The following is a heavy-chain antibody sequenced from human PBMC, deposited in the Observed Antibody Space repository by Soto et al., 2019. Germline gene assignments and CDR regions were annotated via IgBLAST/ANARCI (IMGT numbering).Heavy chain of an antibody. V-gene: IGHV3-23*01. Sequence: GGSLRLSCEASGFTFSSYTMNWVRRAPGKGLEWVATIGGSGDGTYYGDSVKGRFTISRDNSKNTVYLQMNSLRAEDTAIYYCARAREASLLRVPSPYWGQGTLVTVSS. D-gene: IGHD2-21*02. CDR1: GFTFSSYT. CDR3: ARAREASLLRVPSPY. CDR2: IGGSGDGT. J-gene: IGHJ4*02.